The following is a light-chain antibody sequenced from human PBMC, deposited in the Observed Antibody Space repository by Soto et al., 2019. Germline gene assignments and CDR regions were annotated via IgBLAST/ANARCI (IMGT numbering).Light chain of an antibody. Sequence: DIQMTQYPSTLSASVGERVTISCRASQSVNNWLAWYQRKPGKAPKLLIHDASTLESGIPSRFSGSGSGTEFTLTISSLQPDDFATYYCQQYNSYWTFVQGTKVEIK. CDR3: QQYNSYWT. CDR1: QSVNNW. CDR2: DAS. V-gene: IGKV1-5*01. J-gene: IGKJ1*01.